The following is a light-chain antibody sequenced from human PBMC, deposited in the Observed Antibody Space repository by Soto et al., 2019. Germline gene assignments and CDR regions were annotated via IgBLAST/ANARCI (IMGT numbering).Light chain of an antibody. V-gene: IGKV3-15*01. CDR2: AAS. CDR1: QRITIN. CDR3: QHYNNWPFT. J-gene: IGKJ2*01. Sequence: EIVLTQSPGTLSLSPVERATFSCMASQRITINLAWYQQKPGQAPRLLIYAASTRATGIPARFSGSGSGTEFTLTISSLQSEDFAVYYCQHYNNWPFTFGQGTKVDIK.